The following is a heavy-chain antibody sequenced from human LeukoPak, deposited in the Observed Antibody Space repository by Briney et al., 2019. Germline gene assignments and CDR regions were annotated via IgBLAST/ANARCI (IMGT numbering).Heavy chain of an antibody. D-gene: IGHD3-3*01. V-gene: IGHV1-18*01. J-gene: IGHJ6*03. CDR3: ARVGGYDFWSGYFDYYYYMDV. CDR2: ISAYNGNT. Sequence: ASVKVSCKASGYTFTSYDINWVRQATGQGLEWMGWISAYNGNTNYAQKLQGRVTMTTDTSTSTAYMELRSLRSDDTAVYYCARVGGYDFWSGYFDYYYYMDVWGKGTTVTVSS. CDR1: GYTFTSYD.